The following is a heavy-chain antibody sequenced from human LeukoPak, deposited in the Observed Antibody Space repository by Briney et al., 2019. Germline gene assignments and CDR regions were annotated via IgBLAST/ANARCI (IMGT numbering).Heavy chain of an antibody. J-gene: IGHJ4*02. V-gene: IGHV3-21*01. D-gene: IGHD3-10*01. CDR1: GFTFSSYS. CDR3: ATDLLWFGDSYFDY. Sequence: GGSLRLSCAASGFTFSSYSMNWVRQAPGKGLELVSSISSSSSYIYYADSVKGRLTISRDNAKNSLYLQMNSLRAEDTAVYYCATDLLWFGDSYFDYWGQGTLVTVSS. CDR2: ISSSSSYI.